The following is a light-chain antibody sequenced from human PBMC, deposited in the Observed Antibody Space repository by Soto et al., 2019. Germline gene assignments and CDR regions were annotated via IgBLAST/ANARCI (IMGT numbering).Light chain of an antibody. J-gene: IGKJ5*01. Sequence: DVVMTQSPLSLAVTLGQPASISCSSSQSLLYSNGETLLHWFXKRQGQPQRXLIYRVSTRDSGVPDRFSGSGSGTNFTMKISSVEAEDVGVYYCLQGTHWPITFGQGTRLEIK. CDR2: RVS. CDR3: LQGTHWPIT. V-gene: IGKV2-30*01. CDR1: QSLLYSNGETL.